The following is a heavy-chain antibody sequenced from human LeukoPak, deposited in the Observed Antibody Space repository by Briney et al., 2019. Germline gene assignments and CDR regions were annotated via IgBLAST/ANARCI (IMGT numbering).Heavy chain of an antibody. CDR3: ARLVRASSWPNYYYYYMDV. CDR1: GGSISSGSYY. J-gene: IGHJ6*03. CDR2: IYTSGST. D-gene: IGHD3-10*01. V-gene: IGHV4-61*02. Sequence: TLSLTCTVSGGSISSGSYYWSWIRQPAGKGLEWIGRIYTSGSTNYNPSLKSRVTISVDTSKNQFSLKLSSVTAADTAVYYCARLVRASSWPNYYYYYMDVWGKGTTVTISS.